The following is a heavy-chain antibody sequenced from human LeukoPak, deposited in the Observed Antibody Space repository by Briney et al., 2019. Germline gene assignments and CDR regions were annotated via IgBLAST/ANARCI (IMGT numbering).Heavy chain of an antibody. CDR1: GGSISSGGYY. D-gene: IGHD3-16*01. CDR2: IYYSGST. V-gene: IGHV4-31*03. J-gene: IGHJ5*02. Sequence: SETLSLTCTVSGGSISSGGYYWSWIRQHPGQGLEWIGYIYYSGSTYYNPSLKSRVTISVDTSKNQFSLKLSSVTAADTAVYYCARGVSYWFDPWGQGTLVTVSS. CDR3: ARGVSYWFDP.